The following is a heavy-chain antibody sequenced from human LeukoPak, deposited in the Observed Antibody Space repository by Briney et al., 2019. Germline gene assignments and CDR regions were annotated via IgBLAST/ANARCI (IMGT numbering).Heavy chain of an antibody. V-gene: IGHV1-24*01. CDR1: GDTLTELS. Sequence: ASVKVSCKVSGDTLTELSMHWVRQAPGKGREGMGGFDPEDGETIYAQKFQGRVTMTEDTSTDTAYMELSSLRSEDTAVYYCATGNPLRITMVRGSKGKRSDWFDPWGEGTLVTVPS. CDR3: ATGNPLRITMVRGSKGKRSDWFDP. J-gene: IGHJ5*02. D-gene: IGHD3-10*01. CDR2: FDPEDGET.